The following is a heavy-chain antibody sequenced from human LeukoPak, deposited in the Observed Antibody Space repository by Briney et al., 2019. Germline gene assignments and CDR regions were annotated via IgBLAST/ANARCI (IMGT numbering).Heavy chain of an antibody. CDR2: FDPEDGET. CDR3: ATEFGTVCYNN. CDR1: GHTFTELS. Sequence: ASVKVSCKVSGHTFTELSMHWVRQAPGKGLEWMGGFDPEDGETTYAQKFQGRVTMTEDTSTDTAYMELSSLRSEDTAVYYCATEFGTVCYNNWGQGTLVTVSS. D-gene: IGHD2-2*02. J-gene: IGHJ4*02. V-gene: IGHV1-24*01.